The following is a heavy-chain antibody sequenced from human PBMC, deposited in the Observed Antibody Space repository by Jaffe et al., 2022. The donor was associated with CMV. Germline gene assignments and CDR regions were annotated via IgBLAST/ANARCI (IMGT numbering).Heavy chain of an antibody. CDR1: GFTLSNFW. CDR2: IKQDEIEK. V-gene: IGHV3-7*01. J-gene: IGHJ4*02. Sequence: EVQLVESGGGLVQPGGSLRLSCAASGFTLSNFWMSWVRQAPEKGLEWVANIKQDEIEKNYVDSVKGRFTISRDNAKNSLYLQMDSLRAEDTAVYYCAKGGHLDSWGQGALVTVSS. CDR3: AKGGHLDS.